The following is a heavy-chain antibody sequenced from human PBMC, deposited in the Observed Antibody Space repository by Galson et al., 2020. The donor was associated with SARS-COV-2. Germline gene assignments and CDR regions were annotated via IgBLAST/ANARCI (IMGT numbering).Heavy chain of an antibody. J-gene: IGHJ3*02. CDR2: IDHSDSYT. D-gene: IGHD2-15*01. Sequence: TVSCKGSGYSFTSYWISWVRQMPGKGLEWMGRIDHSDSYTNYSPSFQGHVTISADKSISTAYLQWSSLKASDTAMYYCASRYCSGGSCYPLDAFDIWGQGTMVTVSS. CDR1: GYSFTSYW. CDR3: ASRYCSGGSCYPLDAFDI. V-gene: IGHV5-10-1*01.